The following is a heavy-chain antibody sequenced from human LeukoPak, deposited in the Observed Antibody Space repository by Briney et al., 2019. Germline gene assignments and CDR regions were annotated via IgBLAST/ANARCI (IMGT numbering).Heavy chain of an antibody. CDR3: AAGRVAPLVDY. D-gene: IGHD1-1*01. CDR1: GGSFSGYY. Sequence: SETLSLTCAVYGGSFSGYYWSWIRQPPGKGLEWIGEINHSGSTNYNPSLKSRVTISVDTSKNQSSLKLSSVTAADTAVYYCAAGRVAPLVDYWGQGTLVTVSS. J-gene: IGHJ4*02. CDR2: INHSGST. V-gene: IGHV4-34*01.